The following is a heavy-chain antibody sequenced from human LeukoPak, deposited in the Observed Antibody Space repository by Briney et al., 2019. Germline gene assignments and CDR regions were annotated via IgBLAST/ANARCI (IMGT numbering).Heavy chain of an antibody. CDR3: ARKGPYDSSGYYSEYWYFDL. V-gene: IGHV1-2*02. D-gene: IGHD3-22*01. CDR1: GYSFTGYY. Sequence: ASVKVSCKASGYSFTGYYMHWVRQAPGQGLEWMGWIYPNTGDTNYAQKFQGRITVTRDTSISTAYMELSRLRFDDTAVYYCARKGPYDSSGYYSEYWYFDLWGRGTLVTVPS. CDR2: IYPNTGDT. J-gene: IGHJ2*01.